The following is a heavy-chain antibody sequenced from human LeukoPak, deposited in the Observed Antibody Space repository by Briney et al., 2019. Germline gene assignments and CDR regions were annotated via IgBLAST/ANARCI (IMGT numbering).Heavy chain of an antibody. CDR1: GFIVSSKY. J-gene: IGHJ6*02. CDR3: GSSTFHYYFHGMDV. V-gene: IGHV3-53*01. CDR2: IYSNGNT. Sequence: GGSLRLSCAASGFIVSSKYMSWVRQAPGKGLEWVSGIYSNGNTYYADPVKGRFTISRDNSKSTLYLQMNSLRVEDTAVYYCGSSTFHYYFHGMDVWGQGATVTVSS.